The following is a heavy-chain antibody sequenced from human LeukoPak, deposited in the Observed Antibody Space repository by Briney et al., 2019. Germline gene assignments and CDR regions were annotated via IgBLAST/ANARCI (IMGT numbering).Heavy chain of an antibody. D-gene: IGHD2-2*02. V-gene: IGHV4-59*01. CDR2: IYYSGST. CDR1: GGSINNYY. Sequence: SETLSLTCTVSGGSINNYYWSWIRQPPGKGLEWIGYIYYSGSTNYNPSLKSRVTISLDTSKNQFSLKLSSVTAADTAVYYCAGTTAVGYCSSTSCYKRPFDYWGQGTLVTVSS. CDR3: AGTTAVGYCSSTSCYKRPFDY. J-gene: IGHJ4*02.